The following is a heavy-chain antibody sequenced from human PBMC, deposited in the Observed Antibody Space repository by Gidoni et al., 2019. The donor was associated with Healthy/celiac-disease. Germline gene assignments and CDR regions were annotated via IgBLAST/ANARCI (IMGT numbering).Heavy chain of an antibody. J-gene: IGHJ6*03. CDR1: GYTFTSYY. D-gene: IGHD2-21*01. CDR3: ARGVPYCGGDCYSPPYYYYYMDV. Sequence: QVQLVQSGAEVKKPGASVKVSCKASGYTFTSYYMHWVRQAPGQGLEWMGIIHPSGGSTSYAQKFQGRVTMTRDTSTSTVYMELSSLRSEDTAVYYCARGVPYCGGDCYSPPYYYYYMDVWGKGTTVTVSS. V-gene: IGHV1-46*01. CDR2: IHPSGGST.